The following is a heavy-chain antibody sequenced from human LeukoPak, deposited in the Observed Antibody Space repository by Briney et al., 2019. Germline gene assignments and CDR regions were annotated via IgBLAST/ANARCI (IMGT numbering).Heavy chain of an antibody. J-gene: IGHJ4*02. CDR1: EFTFSSYE. Sequence: GGSLRLSCAASEFTFSSYEMNWVRQAPGKGLEWVSYISTSGSTIYYADSVKGRFTISRDNAKNSLYLQMNSLRAEDTAVYYCARGGGRHVEYWGQGNLVTVSS. V-gene: IGHV3-48*03. CDR3: ARGGGRHVEY. CDR2: ISTSGSTI. D-gene: IGHD2/OR15-2a*01.